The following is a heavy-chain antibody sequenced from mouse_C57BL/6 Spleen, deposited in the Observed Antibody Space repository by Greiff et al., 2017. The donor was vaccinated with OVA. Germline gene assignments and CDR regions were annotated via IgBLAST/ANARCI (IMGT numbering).Heavy chain of an antibody. D-gene: IGHD1-1*01. CDR2: ISSGSSTI. CDR3: ARSCTVVASYYFDY. CDR1: GFTFSDYG. Sequence: EVQLVESGGGLVKPGGSLKLSCAASGFTFSDYGMHWVRQAPEKGLEWVAYISSGSSTIYYADTVKGRFTISRDNAKNTLFLQMTSLRSEDTAMYYCARSCTVVASYYFDYWGQGTTLTVSS. V-gene: IGHV5-17*01. J-gene: IGHJ2*01.